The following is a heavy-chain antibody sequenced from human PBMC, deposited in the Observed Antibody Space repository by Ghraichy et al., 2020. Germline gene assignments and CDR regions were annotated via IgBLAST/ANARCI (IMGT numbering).Heavy chain of an antibody. CDR2: IKQDGSVQ. CDR3: ARDPLAAAAWVRGFDP. V-gene: IGHV3-7*01. D-gene: IGHD6-13*01. J-gene: IGHJ5*02. CDR1: GFTFSTYW. Sequence: GSLNISCAASGFTFSTYWMSWVRQAPGKGLEWVANIKQDGSVQHYVDSVKGRFTISRDNAKNSLYLQMNSPRAEDTAVYYCARDPLAAAAWVRGFDPWGQGTLVTVSA.